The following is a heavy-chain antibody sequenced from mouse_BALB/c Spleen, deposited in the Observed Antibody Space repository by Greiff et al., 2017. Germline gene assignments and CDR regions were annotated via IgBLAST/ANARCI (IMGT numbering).Heavy chain of an antibody. V-gene: IGHV1-7*01. CDR1: GYTFTSYW. J-gene: IGHJ2*01. CDR3: ARHLNYGSSFDY. D-gene: IGHD1-1*01. Sequence: QVQLKESGAELAKPGASVKMSCKASGYTFTSYWMHWVKQRPGQGLEWIGYINPSTGYTEYNQKFKDKATLTADKSSSTAYMQLSSLTSEDSAVYYCARHLNYGSSFDYWGQGTTLTVSS. CDR2: INPSTGYT.